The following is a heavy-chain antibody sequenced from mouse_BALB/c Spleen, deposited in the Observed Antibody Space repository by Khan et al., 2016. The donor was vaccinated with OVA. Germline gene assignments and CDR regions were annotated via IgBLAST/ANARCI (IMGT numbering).Heavy chain of an antibody. V-gene: IGHV1S56*01. CDR1: GSTFTNFY. J-gene: IGHJ4*01. CDR2: IYPGSVNT. Sequence: QIQLVQSGPELVKPGASVRISCKASGSTFTNFYIHWVKQRPGQGLEWIGWIYPGSVNTKYNENFKGKATLTADNSSNTAYMLLSSLTSEDSAVYFCARGEYYGTYAMDYWGQGTSVIVSS. CDR3: ARGEYYGTYAMDY. D-gene: IGHD1-1*01.